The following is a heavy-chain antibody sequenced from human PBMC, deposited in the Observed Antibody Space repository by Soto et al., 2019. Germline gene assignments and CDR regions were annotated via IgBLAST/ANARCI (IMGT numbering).Heavy chain of an antibody. CDR3: TRLRSNWGSWSDY. D-gene: IGHD6-13*01. Sequence: SETLSLTCTVSGGSSSTSSYYWGWIRQPPGKGLEWIGSIHYSGSAYYNPSLKSRVTISLDTSKNQFSLKLSSMTAADTAVYYCTRLRSNWGSWSDYWGQGTLVTVSS. J-gene: IGHJ4*02. CDR2: IHYSGSA. V-gene: IGHV4-39*01. CDR1: GGSSSTSSYY.